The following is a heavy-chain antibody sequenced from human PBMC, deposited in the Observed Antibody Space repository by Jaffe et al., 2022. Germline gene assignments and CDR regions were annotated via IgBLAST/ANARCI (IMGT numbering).Heavy chain of an antibody. CDR2: IIPIFGTA. D-gene: IGHD3-10*01. V-gene: IGHV1-69*01. J-gene: IGHJ3*02. CDR3: ARDRPREWFREFDDAFDI. Sequence: QVQLVQSGAEVKKPGSSVKVSCKASGGTFSSYAISWVRQAPGQGLEWMGGIIPIFGTANYAQKFQGRVTITADESTSTAYMELSSLRSEDTAVYYCARDRPREWFREFDDAFDIWGQGTMVTVSS. CDR1: GGTFSSYA.